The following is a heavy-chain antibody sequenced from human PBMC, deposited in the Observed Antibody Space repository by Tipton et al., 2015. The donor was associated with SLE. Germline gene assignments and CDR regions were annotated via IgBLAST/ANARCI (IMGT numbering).Heavy chain of an antibody. J-gene: IGHJ4*02. CDR2: IYYTGAT. D-gene: IGHD2-21*01. Sequence: LRLSCSVSGGSISDGAYYWSWIRQHPGKGLEWIGYIYYTGATYFNPSLESRVTMSVDTSKNQFSLKLSSVTAADTAVYYCARYIVVVRYFDYWGQGTLVTVSS. CDR3: ARYIVVVRYFDY. V-gene: IGHV4-31*03. CDR1: GGSISDGAYY.